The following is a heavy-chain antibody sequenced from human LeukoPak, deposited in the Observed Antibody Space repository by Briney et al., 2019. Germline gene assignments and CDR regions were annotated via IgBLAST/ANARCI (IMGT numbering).Heavy chain of an antibody. Sequence: PSETLSLTCTVSGGSISIYYWSWIRQPPGKGLEWIGYVYYSGSTSYNPSLKSRVIISVDTSKNEFSLNVSSVTAADTAVYYCARHYGYSYGPDYWGQGTLVTVSS. J-gene: IGHJ4*02. D-gene: IGHD5-18*01. CDR3: ARHYGYSYGPDY. V-gene: IGHV4-59*08. CDR2: VYYSGST. CDR1: GGSISIYY.